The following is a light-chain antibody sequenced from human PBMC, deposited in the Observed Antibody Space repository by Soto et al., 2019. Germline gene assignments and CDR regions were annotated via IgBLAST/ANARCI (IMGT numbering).Light chain of an antibody. CDR1: QSVSISF. J-gene: IGKJ1*01. CDR3: QQYANSRT. V-gene: IGKV3-20*01. CDR2: GAS. Sequence: EIVLTQSPGTLSLSPGERATLSCRASQSVSISFLAWYQQKPGQAPRLLIYGASSRATGIPDRFSGSGSGTDFTLTISRLAPEDFAMYYCQQYANSRTFGQGTKVDIK.